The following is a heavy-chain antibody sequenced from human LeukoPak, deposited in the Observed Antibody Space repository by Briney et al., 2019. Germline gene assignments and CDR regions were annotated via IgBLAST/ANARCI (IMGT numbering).Heavy chain of an antibody. Sequence: SETLSLTCAVSGYSISSGYYWGWIRQPPGKGLEWIGSIYHSGSTNYNPSLKSRVTISVDTSKNQFSLKLSSVTAADTAVYYCATRSVVVVVAATQDWFDPWGQGTLVTVSS. CDR1: GYSISSGYY. J-gene: IGHJ5*02. V-gene: IGHV4-38-2*01. CDR3: ATRSVVVVVAATQDWFDP. D-gene: IGHD2-15*01. CDR2: IYHSGST.